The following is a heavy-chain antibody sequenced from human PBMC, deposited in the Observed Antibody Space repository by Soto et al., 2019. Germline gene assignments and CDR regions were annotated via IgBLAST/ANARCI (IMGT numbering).Heavy chain of an antibody. Sequence: GGSLRLSCAASGFTFSSYAMNWVRQTPGKGLEWVSGIVGSGGNTYYADSVKGRFTISRDNSKNTLYLQMNSLRAEDTAVYHCAKDRVSSSFYAYYGMDVWGQGTTVTVSS. CDR2: IVGSGGNT. J-gene: IGHJ6*02. D-gene: IGHD2-2*01. V-gene: IGHV3-23*01. CDR1: GFTFSSYA. CDR3: AKDRVSSSFYAYYGMDV.